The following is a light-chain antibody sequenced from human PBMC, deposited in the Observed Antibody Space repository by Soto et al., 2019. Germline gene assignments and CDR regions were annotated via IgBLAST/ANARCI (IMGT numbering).Light chain of an antibody. V-gene: IGKV3-20*01. Sequence: EIVLTQSPGTLSLSPGERATLSCRASQSVSSTYLAWYQQKPGQAPRLLIYGASSRATGIPDRFGGSGSGTDLTLTISRLEPEDFAMYYCQHYGSSPRTFGQGTKVEIK. CDR1: QSVSSTY. CDR2: GAS. J-gene: IGKJ1*01. CDR3: QHYGSSPRT.